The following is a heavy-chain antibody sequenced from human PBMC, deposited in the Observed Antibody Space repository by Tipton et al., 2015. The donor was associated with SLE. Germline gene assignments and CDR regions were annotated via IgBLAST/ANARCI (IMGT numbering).Heavy chain of an antibody. CDR2: IRYNGSNK. CDR1: GFTFSSYG. D-gene: IGHD3-10*01. CDR3: ARSTMVRPLDY. V-gene: IGHV3-30*02. J-gene: IGHJ4*02. Sequence: SLRLSCAASGFTFSSYGMHWVRQAPGKGLEWMAFIRYNGSNKDYADSVKGRFTISRDNSKNTLYLQMNSLRAEDTAMYYCARSTMVRPLDYWGQGTLVTVSS.